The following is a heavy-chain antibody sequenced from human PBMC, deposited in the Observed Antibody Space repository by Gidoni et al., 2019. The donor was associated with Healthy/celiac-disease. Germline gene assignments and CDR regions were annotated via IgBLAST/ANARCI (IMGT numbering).Heavy chain of an antibody. CDR1: GYTCTSYG. J-gene: IGHJ5*02. CDR2: ISAYNGNT. V-gene: IGHV1-18*01. D-gene: IGHD2-2*01. CDR3: ARDSVVVVPAAMGWFDP. Sequence: QVQLVQSGAEVKKPGASVKVSCKASGYTCTSYGISWVRQAPGQGLEWMGWISAYNGNTNYAQKLQGRVTMTTDTSTSTAYMELRSLRSDDTAVYYCARDSVVVVPAAMGWFDPWGQGTLVTVSS.